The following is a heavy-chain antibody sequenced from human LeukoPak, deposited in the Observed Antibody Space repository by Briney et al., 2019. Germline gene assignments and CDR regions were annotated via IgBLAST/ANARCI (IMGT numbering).Heavy chain of an antibody. D-gene: IGHD3-10*01. V-gene: IGHV3-15*01. CDR2: IKSKTDGGTT. Sequence: PGGPLRLSCAASGFTFSNAWMSWVRQAPGKGLEWVGRIKSKTDGGTTDYAAPVKGRFTISRDDSKNTLYLQMNSLKTEDTAVYYCTTEPPRRYGSGSSGFDDYWGQGTLVTVSS. J-gene: IGHJ4*02. CDR1: GFTFSNAW. CDR3: TTEPPRRYGSGSSGFDDY.